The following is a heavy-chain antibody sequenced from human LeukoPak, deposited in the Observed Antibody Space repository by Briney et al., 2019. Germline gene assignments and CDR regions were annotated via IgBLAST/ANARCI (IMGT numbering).Heavy chain of an antibody. CDR3: ARLGGGSGWPCDY. CDR2: IYYSGST. Sequence: SETLSLTCTVSGGSISSSSYYWGWIRQPPGKGLEWIGSIYYSGSTYYNPSLKSRVTISVDTSKNQFSLKLSSATAADTAVYYCARLGGGSGWPCDYWGQGTLVTVSS. J-gene: IGHJ4*02. V-gene: IGHV4-39*07. CDR1: GGSISSSSYY. D-gene: IGHD6-19*01.